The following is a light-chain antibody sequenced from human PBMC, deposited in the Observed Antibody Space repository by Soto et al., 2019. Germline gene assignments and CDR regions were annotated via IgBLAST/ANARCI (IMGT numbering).Light chain of an antibody. CDR3: QQFNSGPLT. J-gene: IGKJ4*02. Sequence: DIQMTQSPSTLSASVGDRVTITCRASQNIERWLAWYQQKPGKAPKLLLYDVSSLESGVPSRFSGSGSGTEFILTINGLQAEDFATYFCQQFNSGPLTFGGGTKVDIK. CDR1: QNIERW. CDR2: DVS. V-gene: IGKV1-5*01.